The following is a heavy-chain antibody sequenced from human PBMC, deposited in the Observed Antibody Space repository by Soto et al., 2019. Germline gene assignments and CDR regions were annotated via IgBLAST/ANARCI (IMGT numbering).Heavy chain of an antibody. CDR3: ARDKITGLFDY. CDR1: GGSFSGYY. D-gene: IGHD2-8*02. J-gene: IGHJ4*02. V-gene: IGHV4-34*01. Sequence: QVQPQQWGAGLLKPSETLSLTCAVYGGSFSGYYWTWIRQPLGTGLEWIGEINHSGSTNYNPSLKSRVTISVDTSKNQFSLKLTSVTAADTAVYYCARDKITGLFDYWGQGTLVTVSS. CDR2: INHSGST.